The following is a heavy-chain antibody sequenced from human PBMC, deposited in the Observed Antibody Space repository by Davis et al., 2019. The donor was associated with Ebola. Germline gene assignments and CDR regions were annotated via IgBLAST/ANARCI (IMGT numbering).Heavy chain of an antibody. D-gene: IGHD1-1*01. J-gene: IGHJ4*02. CDR2: INPHNGNT. V-gene: IGHV1-18*04. CDR1: GYTFTNYG. CDR3: ARAQFPTTSDH. Sequence: AASVKVSCKASGYTFTNYGITWVRQAPGQGLEWMGWINPHNGNTNYAQNVQGRVIMTSDTATTTAYMEVGSRRSDDTAVYYCARAQFPTTSDHWGQGTLVTVSS.